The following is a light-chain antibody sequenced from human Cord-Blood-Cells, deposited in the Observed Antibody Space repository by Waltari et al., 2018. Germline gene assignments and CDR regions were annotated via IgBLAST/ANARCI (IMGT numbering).Light chain of an antibody. CDR2: DVS. J-gene: IGLJ3*02. CDR3: SSYTSSSTYWV. Sequence: QSALTQPASVSGSPGQSITISCTGTSSDVGGYNYVSWYQQHPGKAPKLMIYDVSKRPSGVATRFAGSKSGNTASLTISGLQAEDEADYYCSSYTSSSTYWVFGGGTKLTVL. V-gene: IGLV2-14*01. CDR1: SSDVGGYNY.